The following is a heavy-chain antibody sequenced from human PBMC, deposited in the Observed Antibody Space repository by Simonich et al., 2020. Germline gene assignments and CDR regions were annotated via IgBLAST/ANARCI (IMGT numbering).Heavy chain of an antibody. V-gene: IGHV4-38-2*01. D-gene: IGHD6-13*01. CDR3: ARVGYSNYYYYGMDV. J-gene: IGHJ6*02. CDR2: IYHSGST. Sequence: QVQLQESGPGLVKPSETLSLTCAVSGYSISSGYYWGWIRQLPGKGLEWSGSIYHSGSTYYNPSLKSRVTISVDTSKNQFSLKLSSVTAADTAVYYCARVGYSNYYYYGMDVWGQGTTVTVSS. CDR1: GYSISSGYY.